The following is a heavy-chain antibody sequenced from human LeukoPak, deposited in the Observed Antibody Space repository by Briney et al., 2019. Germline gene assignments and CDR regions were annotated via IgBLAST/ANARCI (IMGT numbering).Heavy chain of an antibody. CDR1: GFTFSSYA. Sequence: GGSLRLSCAASGFTFSSYAMHWVRQAPGKGLEWVAVISYDGSNKHYADSVKGRFTISRDNSKNTLYLQMNSLRAEDTAVYYCARGGSYMDYYYGMDVWGQGTTVTVSS. CDR3: ARGGSYMDYYYGMDV. D-gene: IGHD1-26*01. J-gene: IGHJ6*02. CDR2: ISYDGSNK. V-gene: IGHV3-30-3*01.